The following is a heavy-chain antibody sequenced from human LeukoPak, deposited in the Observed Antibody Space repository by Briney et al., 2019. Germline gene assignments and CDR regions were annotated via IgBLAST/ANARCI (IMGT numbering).Heavy chain of an antibody. CDR2: INHSGNT. D-gene: IGHD4/OR15-4a*01. CDR3: ARAPPPGATDYGVVDS. V-gene: IGHV4-34*01. Sequence: PSETLSLTCAVYGGSFSDYYWSWVRQPPGKGLEWIGEINHSGNTNYNPSLKSRVTISVDTSKKQFSLKLRSVTAADTAVYYCARAPPPGATDYGVVDSWGQGTLVTVSS. J-gene: IGHJ5*02. CDR1: GGSFSDYY.